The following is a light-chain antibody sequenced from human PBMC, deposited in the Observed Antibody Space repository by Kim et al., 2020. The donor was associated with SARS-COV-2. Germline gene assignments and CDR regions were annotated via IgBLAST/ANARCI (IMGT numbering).Light chain of an antibody. V-gene: IGLV6-57*01. CDR3: QSYDDNIWV. CDR2: EDH. J-gene: IGLJ3*02. Sequence: GKTVIISWTRSSGSIVSDFVQWFQQRPGSSPTTVIYEDHKRPSGVPDRFSGSVDSSSNSASLTISGLRTEDEADYYCQSYDDNIWVFGGGTQLTVL. CDR1: SGSIVSDF.